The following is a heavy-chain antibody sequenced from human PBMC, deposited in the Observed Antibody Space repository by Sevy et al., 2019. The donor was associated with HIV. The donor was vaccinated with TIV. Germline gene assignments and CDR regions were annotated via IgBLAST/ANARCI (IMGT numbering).Heavy chain of an antibody. CDR3: ARGPEWELTSFLSH. CDR1: GFAFRTYA. V-gene: IGHV3-30-3*01. D-gene: IGHD3-9*01. Sequence: GGYLRLSCAASGFAFRTYAFHWVRQAPGRGLEWVGLISSNGDNAFYANSVTGRFTNSRDNSMNTLYLELNNLTPDDTAVYYCARGPEWELTSFLSHWGQGTLVTVSS. J-gene: IGHJ4*02. CDR2: ISSNGDNA.